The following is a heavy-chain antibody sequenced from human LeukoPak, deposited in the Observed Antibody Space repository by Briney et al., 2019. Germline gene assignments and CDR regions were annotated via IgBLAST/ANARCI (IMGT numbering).Heavy chain of an antibody. CDR2: IYHSGDT. Sequence: SETLSLTCTVSGGSISRGDYCWIWMRQPPGQGLEWMGYIYHSGDTYYNPSLKSRVTISIDTSKNQFSLKLRSVTAADTAVYYCARVPAAFDIWGQGRMVTASS. CDR3: ARVPAAFDI. V-gene: IGHV4-30-4*01. J-gene: IGHJ3*02. CDR1: GGSISRGDYC. D-gene: IGHD1-14*01.